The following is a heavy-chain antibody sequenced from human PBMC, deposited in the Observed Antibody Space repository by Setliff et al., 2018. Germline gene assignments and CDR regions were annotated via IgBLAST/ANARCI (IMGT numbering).Heavy chain of an antibody. V-gene: IGHV1-18*01. D-gene: IGHD1-26*01. J-gene: IGHJ3*02. CDR1: GYTFRNYA. CDR2: ISVYNGDT. Sequence: ASVKVSCKASGYTFRNYAFAWVRQAPGQGLEWVGWISVYNGDTNYAQKFQGRVTVTRDTSTSTVYMELSSLRSEDTAVYYCARGGRMGAPLGAFDIWGQGTMVTVSS. CDR3: ARGGRMGAPLGAFDI.